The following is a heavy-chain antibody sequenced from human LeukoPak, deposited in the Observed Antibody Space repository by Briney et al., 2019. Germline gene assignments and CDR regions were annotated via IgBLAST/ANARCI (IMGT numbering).Heavy chain of an antibody. CDR2: MYPNSGNT. Sequence: ASVKVSCKASGYTFTSYDINWVRQATGQGLEWMGWMYPNSGNTGYAQKFQGRVTMTRNTSISTAYMELSSLRSEDTAVYYCARTLSYEAPLRWFGEIYYYYYGMDVWGQGTTVTVSS. CDR1: GYTFTSYD. V-gene: IGHV1-8*01. D-gene: IGHD3-10*01. CDR3: ARTLSYEAPLRWFGEIYYYYYGMDV. J-gene: IGHJ6*02.